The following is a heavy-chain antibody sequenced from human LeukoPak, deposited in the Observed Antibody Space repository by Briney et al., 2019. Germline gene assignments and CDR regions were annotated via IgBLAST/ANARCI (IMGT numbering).Heavy chain of an antibody. CDR1: GFTFSSYG. D-gene: IGHD3-22*01. J-gene: IGHJ4*02. V-gene: IGHV3-30*02. CDR3: ARGGGSGYTYFDY. Sequence: PGGSLRLSCAASGFTFSSYGMHWVRQAPGKGLEWVAFIRYDGSNKYYADSVKGRFTISRDNAKNSLYLQMNSLRAEDTAVYYCARGGGSGYTYFDYWGQGTLVTVSS. CDR2: IRYDGSNK.